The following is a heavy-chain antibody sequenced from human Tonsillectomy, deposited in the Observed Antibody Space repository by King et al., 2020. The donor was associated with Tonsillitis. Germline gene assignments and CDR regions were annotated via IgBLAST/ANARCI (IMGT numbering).Heavy chain of an antibody. D-gene: IGHD3-22*01. J-gene: IGHJ6*02. CDR1: GGTFSSYA. V-gene: IGHV1-69*01. CDR2: IIPIFGTA. CDR3: ARHPPHPDYDNNHDYYCYYGMDV. Sequence: QLVQSGAEVKKPGSSVKVSCKASGGTFSSYAISWVRQAPGQGLEWMGGIIPIFGTANYAQKFQGRVTITADESTRTAYMELSSLRSEDTAVYYCARHPPHPDYDNNHDYYCYYGMDVWGQGTTVTVSS.